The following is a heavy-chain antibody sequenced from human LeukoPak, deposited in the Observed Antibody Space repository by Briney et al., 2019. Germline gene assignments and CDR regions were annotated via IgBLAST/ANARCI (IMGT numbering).Heavy chain of an antibody. CDR3: ARYSSGWYFDL. V-gene: IGHV1-2*02. CDR2: INPNSGGI. J-gene: IGHJ2*01. Sequence: ASVKVSCKTSGYTFTGYYMHWVRQAPGQGLEWMGWINPNSGGINYAQKFQGRVTMTRDTSISTAYMELTRLRSDDTAGYYCARYSSGWYFDLWGRGTLVTVSS. D-gene: IGHD6-19*01. CDR1: GYTFTGYY.